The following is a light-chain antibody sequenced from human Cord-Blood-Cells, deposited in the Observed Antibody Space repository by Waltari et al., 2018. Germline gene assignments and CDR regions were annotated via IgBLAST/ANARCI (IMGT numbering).Light chain of an antibody. J-gene: IGKJ5*01. V-gene: IGKV3-15*01. CDR2: GAS. CDR1: QSVSSN. CDR3: QQYNNWPPFIT. Sequence: EIVMTQSPATLSVSPGERATLSCSASQSVSSNLAWYQQKPGQAPRRLIYGASTRATGIPARFSGSGSGTEFTLTISSLQSEDFAVYYCQQYNNWPPFITFGQGTRLEIK.